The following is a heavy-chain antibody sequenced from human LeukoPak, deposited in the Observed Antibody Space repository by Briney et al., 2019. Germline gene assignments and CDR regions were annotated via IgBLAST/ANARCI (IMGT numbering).Heavy chain of an antibody. CDR3: ARVRSPIAVAGTRFDY. Sequence: ASVKVSCKASGYTFTGYYMHWVRQAPGQGREWMGRINPNSGGTNYAQKFQCRVTMTRDTSISTAYMELSRLRSDDTAVYYCARVRSPIAVAGTRFDYWGQGTLVTVSS. CDR1: GYTFTGYY. V-gene: IGHV1-2*06. CDR2: INPNSGGT. D-gene: IGHD6-19*01. J-gene: IGHJ4*02.